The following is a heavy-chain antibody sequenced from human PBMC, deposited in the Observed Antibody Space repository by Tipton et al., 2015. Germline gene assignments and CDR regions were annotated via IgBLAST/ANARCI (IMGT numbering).Heavy chain of an antibody. CDR2: TYYSGNT. J-gene: IGHJ5*02. Sequence: TLSLTCTVSGGSVSSGSYYWNWIRQPPGKGLEWIGYTYYSGNTKYNPSLKSRVTISVDTSKNQFSLKLSSVTAADTAVYYCARLFYSTSWYWFDPWGQGTLVTVSS. CDR3: ARLFYSTSWYWFDP. CDR1: GGSVSSGSYY. V-gene: IGHV4-61*01. D-gene: IGHD6-13*01.